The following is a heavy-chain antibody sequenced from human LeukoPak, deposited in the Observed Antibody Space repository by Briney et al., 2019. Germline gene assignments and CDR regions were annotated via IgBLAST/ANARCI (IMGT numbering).Heavy chain of an antibody. V-gene: IGHV5-51*01. CDR3: ARLAYYYGSGSFTSFDP. Sequence: GEPLKISCKGSGYSFTSYWIGWVRQMPGKGLEWMGIIYPGDSDTRYSPSFQGQVTISADKSISTAYLQWSSLKASDTAMYYCARLAYYYGSGSFTSFDPWGQGTLVTVSS. CDR1: GYSFTSYW. CDR2: IYPGDSDT. D-gene: IGHD3-10*01. J-gene: IGHJ5*02.